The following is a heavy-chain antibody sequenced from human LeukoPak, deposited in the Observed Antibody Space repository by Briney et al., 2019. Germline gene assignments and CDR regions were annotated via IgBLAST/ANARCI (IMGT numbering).Heavy chain of an antibody. V-gene: IGHV3-48*01. CDR3: AKCILTGYYKGYMDV. Sequence: GGSLRLSCAASGFTFSSYSMNWVRQAPGKGLEWVSYISSSSGNIYYADSVKGRFTISRDNAKTSLYLQMNSLRAEDTALYYCAKCILTGYYKGYMDVWGKGTTVTISS. CDR1: GFTFSSYS. CDR2: ISSSSGNI. J-gene: IGHJ6*03. D-gene: IGHD3-9*01.